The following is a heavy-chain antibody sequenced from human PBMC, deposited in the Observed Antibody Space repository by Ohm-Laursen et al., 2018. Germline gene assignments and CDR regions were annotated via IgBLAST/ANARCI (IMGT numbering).Heavy chain of an antibody. D-gene: IGHD4-11*01. CDR3: ARDVATLTINWYFDL. J-gene: IGHJ2*01. CDR1: GYTFSSYG. V-gene: IGHV1-18*01. Sequence: ASVKVSCKASGYTFSSYGFGWVRQAPGQGLEWMGWISTYNGNTNYAQKIQGRVTMTTDTSTSTAYMELRSLRSDDTAVYYCARDVATLTINWYFDLWGRGTLVTVSS. CDR2: ISTYNGNT.